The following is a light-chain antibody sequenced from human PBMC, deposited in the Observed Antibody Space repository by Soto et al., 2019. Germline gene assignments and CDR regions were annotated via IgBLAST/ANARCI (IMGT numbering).Light chain of an antibody. J-gene: IGLJ1*01. CDR1: INDVGGYNF. CDR2: EVS. Sequence: QSALTQPPSASGSPGQSVTISCSGTINDVGGYNFVSWYQQHPGKAPKLMIYEVSKRPSGVPDRFSGSKSGNTASLTVSGLQAEDEADYYCSSYGGSNTDYVFGTGTKLTVL. CDR3: SSYGGSNTDYV. V-gene: IGLV2-8*01.